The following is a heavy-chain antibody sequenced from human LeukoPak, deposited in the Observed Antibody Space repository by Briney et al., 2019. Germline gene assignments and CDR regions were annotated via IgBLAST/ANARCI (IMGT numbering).Heavy chain of an antibody. V-gene: IGHV1-3*01. CDR3: ARSVLLWFGDPTPTLDY. CDR1: GYTFTSYA. CDR2: INAGNGNT. D-gene: IGHD3-10*01. Sequence: EASVKVSCTASGYTFTSYAMHWVRQAPGQRLEWMGWINAGNGNTKYSQKFQGRVTITRDTSASTAYMELSSLRSEDTAVYYCARSVLLWFGDPTPTLDYWGQGTLVTVSS. J-gene: IGHJ4*02.